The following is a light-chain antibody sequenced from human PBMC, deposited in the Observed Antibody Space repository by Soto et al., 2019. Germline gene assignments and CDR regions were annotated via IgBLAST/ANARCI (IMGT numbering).Light chain of an antibody. V-gene: IGKV1-39*01. CDR3: QQSYSSPWT. CDR1: QTINNY. CDR2: SAS. Sequence: DIQMTQSPSSLSASVGDRVTITCRESQTINNYLNWYQQKPGKAHKFPISSASTLLSGFPSRFSGGGSGTDFTLTIDSLQPEEFATCYWQQSYSSPWTFGQGTQVEIK. J-gene: IGKJ1*01.